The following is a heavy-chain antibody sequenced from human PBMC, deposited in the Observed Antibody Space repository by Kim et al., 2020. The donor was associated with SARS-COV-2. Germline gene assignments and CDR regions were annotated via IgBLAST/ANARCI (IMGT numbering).Heavy chain of an antibody. CDR2: ISSSSSYI. Sequence: GGSLRLSCAASGFTFSSYSMNWVRQAPGKGLEWVSSISSSSSYIYYADSVKGRFTISRDNAKNSLYLQMNSLRAEDTAVYYCAAFHQPPVSFYYYGMDVWGQGTTVTVSS. J-gene: IGHJ6*02. CDR1: GFTFSSYS. V-gene: IGHV3-21*01. CDR3: AAFHQPPVSFYYYGMDV. D-gene: IGHD2-21*01.